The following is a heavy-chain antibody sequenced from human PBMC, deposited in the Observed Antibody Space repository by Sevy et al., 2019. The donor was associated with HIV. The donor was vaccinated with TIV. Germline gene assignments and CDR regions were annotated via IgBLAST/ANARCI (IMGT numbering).Heavy chain of an antibody. CDR3: ARDGGGRGFDY. J-gene: IGHJ4*02. CDR2: ISYDGSNK. Sequence: GGSLRLSCAASGFTFSSYAMHWVRQAPGKGLEWVAVISYDGSNKYYADSVKGRFTTSRDNSKNKLYLQMNSLRAEDTAVYYCARDGGGRGFDYWGQGTLVTVSS. D-gene: IGHD3-16*01. CDR1: GFTFSSYA. V-gene: IGHV3-30-3*01.